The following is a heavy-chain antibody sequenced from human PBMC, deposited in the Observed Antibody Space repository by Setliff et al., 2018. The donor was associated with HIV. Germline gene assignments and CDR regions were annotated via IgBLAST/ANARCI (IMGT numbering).Heavy chain of an antibody. Sequence: PGGSLRLSCAASGFTFSSYAMSWVRQAPGKGLEWVSAISGSGGSTYYADSVKGRFTISRDNYKNTLYLQMNSLRAEDTAVYYCAKENGYYYGSGSYYKGYFDYWGQGTLVTVSS. CDR1: GFTFSSYA. V-gene: IGHV3-23*01. CDR3: AKENGYYYGSGSYYKGYFDY. D-gene: IGHD3-10*01. CDR2: ISGSGGST. J-gene: IGHJ4*02.